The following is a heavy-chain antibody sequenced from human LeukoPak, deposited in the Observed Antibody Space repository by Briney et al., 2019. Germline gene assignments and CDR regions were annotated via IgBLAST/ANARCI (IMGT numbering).Heavy chain of an antibody. J-gene: IGHJ4*02. CDR1: GFTFSGSA. V-gene: IGHV3-73*01. D-gene: IGHD1-26*01. Sequence: GGSLRLSCAASGFTFSGSAMHWVRQASGKGLEWVGRIRSKANSYATAYAASVKGRFTISRDDSKNTAYLQMNSLRAEDTAVYYCAKDRSKGSYGDEFDFWGQGTLVTVSS. CDR2: IRSKANSYAT. CDR3: AKDRSKGSYGDEFDF.